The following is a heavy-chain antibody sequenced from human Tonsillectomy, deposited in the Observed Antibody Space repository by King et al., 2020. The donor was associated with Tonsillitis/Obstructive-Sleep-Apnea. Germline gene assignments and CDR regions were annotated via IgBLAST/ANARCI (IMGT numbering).Heavy chain of an antibody. CDR3: ARVYCSGGSCYDDAFDI. CDR1: GGSISSYY. J-gene: IGHJ3*02. CDR2: IYYSGST. V-gene: IGHV4-59*01. D-gene: IGHD2-15*01. Sequence: VQLQESGPGLVKPSETLSLTCTVSGGSISSYYWSWIRQPPGKGLEWIGYIYYSGSTNYNPSLKSRVTISVDTSKNQFSLKLSSVTAADTAVYYCARVYCSGGSCYDDAFDIWGQGTMVTVSS.